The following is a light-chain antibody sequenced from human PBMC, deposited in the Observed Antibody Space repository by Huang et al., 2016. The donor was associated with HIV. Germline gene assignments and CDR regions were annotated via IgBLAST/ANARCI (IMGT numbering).Light chain of an antibody. CDR1: QIIGSK. Sequence: EVVMTQSPATLSVSPGKRATLSCRASQIIGSKLAWYGQKPGQAPRLLIYGASTRATGIPDRFSGSGSVTEFTLTISSLQSEDFAVYYCQQYNNWPLTFGGGTKVEIK. CDR2: GAS. V-gene: IGKV3-15*01. J-gene: IGKJ4*01. CDR3: QQYNNWPLT.